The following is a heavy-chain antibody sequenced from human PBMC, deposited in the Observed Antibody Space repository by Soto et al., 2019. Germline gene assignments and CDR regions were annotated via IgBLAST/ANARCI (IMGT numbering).Heavy chain of an antibody. D-gene: IGHD3-3*01. CDR3: ATGFWSGYTPGYYMDV. V-gene: IGHV5-51*01. CDR2: IYPGDSDI. Sequence: GESLKISCKGSGYSFTSYWIGWVRQMPGKGLEWMGIIYPGDSDIRYSPSFQGQVTISADKSISTAYLQWSSLKASDTAMYYCATGFWSGYTPGYYMDVWGKGTTVTVSS. J-gene: IGHJ6*03. CDR1: GYSFTSYW.